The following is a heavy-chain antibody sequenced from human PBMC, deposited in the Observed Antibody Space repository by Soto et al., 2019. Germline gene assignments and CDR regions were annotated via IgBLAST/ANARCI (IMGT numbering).Heavy chain of an antibody. CDR2: ISSSSSVI. V-gene: IGHV3-48*01. Sequence: PWGSRRLSCATSGFILSDCAMNWVRQAPGKGLEWVSYISSSSSVIDYADSVKGRFTVSRDNPRNSLYLQMNSLRAEDTAVYYCARDLSWGSNWYYYMDVSGKGTTVTVSS. CDR1: GFILSDCA. CDR3: ARDLSWGSNWYYYMDV. J-gene: IGHJ6*03. D-gene: IGHD7-27*01.